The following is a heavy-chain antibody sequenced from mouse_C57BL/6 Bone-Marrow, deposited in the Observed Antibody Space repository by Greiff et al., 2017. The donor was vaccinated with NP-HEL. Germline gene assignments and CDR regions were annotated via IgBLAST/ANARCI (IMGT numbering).Heavy chain of an antibody. V-gene: IGHV5-6*02. CDR1: GFTFSSYG. CDR2: ISSGGSYT. D-gene: IGHD2-1*01. J-gene: IGHJ4*01. CDR3: ARRAYGNSYAMDY. Sequence: EVKLQESGGDLVKPGGSLKLSCAASGFTFSSYGMSWVRQTPDKRLEWVATISSGGSYTYYPDSVKGRFTISRDNAKNTLYLQMSSLKSEDTAMYYCARRAYGNSYAMDYWGQGTSVTVSS.